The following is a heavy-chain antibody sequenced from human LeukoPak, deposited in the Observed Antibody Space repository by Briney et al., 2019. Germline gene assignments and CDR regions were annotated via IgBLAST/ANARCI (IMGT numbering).Heavy chain of an antibody. D-gene: IGHD6-13*01. CDR3: ARGAQLTDY. CDR2: IGPDGGTT. Sequence: AGSLRLSCAASGFTFYPYGMHWVRQAPGKGLEYVSGIGPDGGTTYYANSVKGRFTISRDNSKYMLYLQMGSLTADDMAVYYCARGAQLTDYWGQGTLVTVSS. J-gene: IGHJ4*02. V-gene: IGHV3-64*01. CDR1: GFTFYPYG.